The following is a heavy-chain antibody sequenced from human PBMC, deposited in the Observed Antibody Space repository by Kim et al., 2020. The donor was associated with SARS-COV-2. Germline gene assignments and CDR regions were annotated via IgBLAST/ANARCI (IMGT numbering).Heavy chain of an antibody. CDR2: ISYDGSNK. V-gene: IGHV3-30*18. CDR3: AKENCGGDCYPIYGMDV. J-gene: IGHJ6*02. Sequence: GGSLRLSCVASGFTFSSYGMHWVRQAPGKGLEWVAVISYDGSNKYYADSVKGRFTISRDNSKNTLYLQMNSLRAEDTAVYYCAKENCGGDCYPIYGMDVWGQGTTVTVSS. D-gene: IGHD2-21*02. CDR1: GFTFSSYG.